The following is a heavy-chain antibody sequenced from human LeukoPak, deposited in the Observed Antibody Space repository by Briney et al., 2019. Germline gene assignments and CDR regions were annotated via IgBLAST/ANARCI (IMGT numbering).Heavy chain of an antibody. Sequence: ASETLSLTCTVSGGSISSYYWSWIRQLPGKGLERLGYIYYSGSTNYNSSLKSRVTISVDTSKNQFSLKLSSVTAADTAVYYCAREAQGCSGGSCYTWGYYYYGMDVWGQGTTVTVSS. CDR3: AREAQGCSGGSCYTWGYYYYGMDV. D-gene: IGHD2-15*01. CDR1: GGSISSYY. V-gene: IGHV4-59*01. J-gene: IGHJ6*02. CDR2: IYYSGST.